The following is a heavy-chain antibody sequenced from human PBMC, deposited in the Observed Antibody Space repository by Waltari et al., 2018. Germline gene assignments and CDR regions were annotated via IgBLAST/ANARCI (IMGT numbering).Heavy chain of an antibody. V-gene: IGHV3-11*04. Sequence: QVQLVESGGGLVKPGGSLRLSCAASQFPFSDYYMSWIRQAPGKGLEWLSHISSSGNTIYYAESVKGRFTISRDNAKNSLYLQMNSLRVQDTAVYHCARVTDWGWYFDLWGRGTLVTVSS. D-gene: IGHD7-27*01. CDR2: ISSSGNTI. J-gene: IGHJ2*01. CDR3: ARVTDWGWYFDL. CDR1: QFPFSDYY.